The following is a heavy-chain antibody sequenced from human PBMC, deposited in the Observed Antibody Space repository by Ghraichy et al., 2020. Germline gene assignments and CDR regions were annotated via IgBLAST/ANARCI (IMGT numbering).Heavy chain of an antibody. CDR1: GYTFTSYG. V-gene: IGHV1-18*01. D-gene: IGHD3-3*01. CDR2: ISAYNGNT. J-gene: IGHJ6*02. Sequence: ASVKVSCKASGYTFTSYGISWVRQAPGQGLEWMGWISAYNGNTNYAQKLQGRVTMTTDTSTSTAYMELRSLRSDDTAVYYCARDIYDFWSGYNYYYYYGMDVWGQGTTVTVSS. CDR3: ARDIYDFWSGYNYYYYYGMDV.